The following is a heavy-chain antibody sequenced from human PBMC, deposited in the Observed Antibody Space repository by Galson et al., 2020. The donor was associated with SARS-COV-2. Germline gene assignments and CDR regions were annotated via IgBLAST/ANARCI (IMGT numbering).Heavy chain of an antibody. CDR1: AFTFSSYG. CDR2: ISYDGSNK. CDR3: AKDWGYCSSTSCYSYYYYGMDV. V-gene: IGHV3-30*18. J-gene: IGHJ6*02. Sequence: TGGSLRLSCAASAFTFSSYGMHWVRQAPGKGLEWVAVISYDGSNKYYAASVKGRFTISRDNSKNTLYLQMNSLRAEDTAVYYCAKDWGYCSSTSCYSYYYYGMDVWGQGTTVTVSS. D-gene: IGHD2-2*01.